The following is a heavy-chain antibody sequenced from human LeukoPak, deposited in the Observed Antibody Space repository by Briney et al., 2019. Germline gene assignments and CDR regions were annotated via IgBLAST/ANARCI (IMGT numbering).Heavy chain of an antibody. CDR1: GFTVSSNY. J-gene: IGHJ3*02. CDR2: IKQGESER. D-gene: IGHD3-22*01. V-gene: IGHV3-7*04. CDR3: ARGDNSAFDI. Sequence: GGSLRLSCAASGFTVSSNYVSWVRQAPGKGLEWVASIKQGESERYYVDSVNGRFTISRDNAKNSLYLQMNSLRAEDTAVYYCARGDNSAFDIWGQGTMVTVSS.